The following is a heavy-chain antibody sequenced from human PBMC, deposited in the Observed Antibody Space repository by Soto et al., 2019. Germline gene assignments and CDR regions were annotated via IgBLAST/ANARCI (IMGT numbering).Heavy chain of an antibody. CDR2: ISASGGST. V-gene: IGHV3-23*01. D-gene: IGHD3-16*01. Sequence: EVQLLEAGGGLEQPGGSLRLSFAASGFTFDSFAMTWVRQAPGKGLEWVGAISASGGSTFYADSVKGRFTTSRDSSKNTLYLQMNSLRAEDTAVYYCARGAVMPDSWGQGTLVTVSS. CDR3: ARGAVMPDS. CDR1: GFTFDSFA. J-gene: IGHJ4*02.